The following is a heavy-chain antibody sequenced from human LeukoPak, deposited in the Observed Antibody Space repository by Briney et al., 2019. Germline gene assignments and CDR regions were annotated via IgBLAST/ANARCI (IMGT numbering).Heavy chain of an antibody. V-gene: IGHV3-7*01. CDR1: GFTFSSYW. Sequence: GGSLRLSCAASGFTFSSYWMSWVRQAPGKGLEWVANIKQDGSEKYYVDSVKGRFTISRDNAKNSLYLQMNSLRAEDTAVYYCARELIVGATWHYYYYMGVWGKGTTVTVSS. CDR2: IKQDGSEK. D-gene: IGHD1-26*01. J-gene: IGHJ6*03. CDR3: ARELIVGATWHYYYYMGV.